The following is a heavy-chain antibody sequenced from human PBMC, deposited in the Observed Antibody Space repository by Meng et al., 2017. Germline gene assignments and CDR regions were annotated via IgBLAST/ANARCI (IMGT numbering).Heavy chain of an antibody. Sequence: QWQLKQWGAGLLKPSETLSLTCAVYGGSFSGYYWSWIRQPPGKGLEWIGEINHSGSTNYNPSLKSRVTISVDTSKNQFSLKLSSVTAADTAVYYCASSGYSYGYRFDYWGQGTLVTVSS. CDR3: ASSGYSYGYRFDY. CDR2: INHSGST. D-gene: IGHD5-18*01. CDR1: GGSFSGYY. J-gene: IGHJ4*02. V-gene: IGHV4-34*01.